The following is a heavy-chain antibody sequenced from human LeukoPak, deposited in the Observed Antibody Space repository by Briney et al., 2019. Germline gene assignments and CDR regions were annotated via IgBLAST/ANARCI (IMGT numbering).Heavy chain of an antibody. D-gene: IGHD3-3*01. CDR1: GFTFSSYG. CDR2: ISYDGSNK. V-gene: IGHV3-30*18. Sequence: PGGSLRLSCAASGFTFSSYGMHWVRQAPGKGLEWVAVISYDGSNKYYADSVKGRFTISRDNSKNTLYLQMNGLRAEDTAVYYCANSDYDFWSGYVMAGGYYYGMDVWGQGTTVTVSS. J-gene: IGHJ6*02. CDR3: ANSDYDFWSGYVMAGGYYYGMDV.